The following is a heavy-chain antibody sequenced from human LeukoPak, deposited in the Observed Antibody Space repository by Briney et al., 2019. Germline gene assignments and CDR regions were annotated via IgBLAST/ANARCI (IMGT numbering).Heavy chain of an antibody. Sequence: PSETLSLTCTVSGGSISSYYWSWIRQPPGKGLEWIGYIYYSGSTNYNPSLKSRVTISVDTSKNQFSLKLSSVTAADTAVYYCARAGIAAAWSFDLWGRGTLVTVSS. D-gene: IGHD6-13*01. V-gene: IGHV4-59*01. J-gene: IGHJ2*01. CDR2: IYYSGST. CDR1: GGSISSYY. CDR3: ARAGIAAAWSFDL.